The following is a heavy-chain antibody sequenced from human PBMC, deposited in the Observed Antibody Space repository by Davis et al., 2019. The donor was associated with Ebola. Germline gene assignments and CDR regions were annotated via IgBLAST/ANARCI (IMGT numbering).Heavy chain of an antibody. Sequence: GESLKISCAASGFTFSSSAMHWARQAPGKGLEWVAITSHDGSIDYYADSVKGRFTISRDNSKNTLYLQMNSLRPEDTALYYCARAGGFGELTSDWGQGTLVTVSS. CDR2: TSHDGSID. V-gene: IGHV3-30*04. CDR3: ARAGGFGELTSD. D-gene: IGHD3-10*01. CDR1: GFTFSSSA. J-gene: IGHJ4*02.